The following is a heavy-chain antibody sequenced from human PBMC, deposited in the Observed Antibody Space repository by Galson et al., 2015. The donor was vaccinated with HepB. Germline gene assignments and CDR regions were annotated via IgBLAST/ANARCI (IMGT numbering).Heavy chain of an antibody. Sequence: PLRLPCATSGLTFSDHYIAWARQPPAERLEWVSFISSSGHSTNTEDALTGRFFISRDNANHSLHLQMNRLRAEDTAVYYRASDWPRGGSTCYSSGAYWGQGPLVTVSS. CDR1: GLTFSDHY. CDR3: ASDWPRGGSTCYSSGAY. J-gene: IGHJ4*02. V-gene: IGHV3-11*06. D-gene: IGHD2-15*01. CDR2: ISSSGHST.